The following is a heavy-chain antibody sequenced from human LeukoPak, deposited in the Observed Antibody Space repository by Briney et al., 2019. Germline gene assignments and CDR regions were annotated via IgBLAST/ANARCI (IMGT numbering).Heavy chain of an antibody. CDR1: GYTFTHYY. J-gene: IGHJ3*02. CDR3: ARAQWELDAFDI. D-gene: IGHD1-26*01. CDR2: IVPSSGST. Sequence: GASVKVSCKSSGYTFTHYYIHWVRQAPGQGLEWLGMIVPSSGSTSYGQQFQGRVTMTRDTSTSTVYMELSSLRSEDTAVYYCARAQWELDAFDIWGQGTMVTVSS. V-gene: IGHV1-46*01.